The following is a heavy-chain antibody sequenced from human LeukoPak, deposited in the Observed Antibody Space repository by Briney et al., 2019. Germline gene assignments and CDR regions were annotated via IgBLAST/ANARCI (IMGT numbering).Heavy chain of an antibody. V-gene: IGHV7-4-1*02. CDR3: ARGYDTTGYFSY. CDR1: GYTFTVYS. Sequence: GASVTVSCKASGYTFTVYSINWLRQAPGQGLEWMGWITTSTGKPTYAQGFTGRFVFSLDTSVSTTYLHINSLKAEDTAVYYCARGYDTTGYFSYWGQGTLVTVSS. D-gene: IGHD3-22*01. J-gene: IGHJ4*02. CDR2: ITTSTGKP.